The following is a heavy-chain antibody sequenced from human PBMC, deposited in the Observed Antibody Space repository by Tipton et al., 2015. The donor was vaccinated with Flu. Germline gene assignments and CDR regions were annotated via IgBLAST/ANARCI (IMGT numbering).Heavy chain of an antibody. CDR3: AGGLPITSCYTCYYYALDV. Sequence: QVQLVQSGAEVKKPGSSVKVSCMASGGTFNNYAISWVRQAPGQGLEWMGGFIPMFDAPNYAPNFQDRVTIAADESTGTVYMELSSLRFEDTAVYYCAGGLPITSCYTCYYYALDVWGQGTTVTVSS. D-gene: IGHD2-2*02. V-gene: IGHV1-69*12. CDR2: FIPMFDAP. J-gene: IGHJ6*02. CDR1: GGTFNNYA.